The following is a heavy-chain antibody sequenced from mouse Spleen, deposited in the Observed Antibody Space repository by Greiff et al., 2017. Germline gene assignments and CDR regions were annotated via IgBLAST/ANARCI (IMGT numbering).Heavy chain of an antibody. CDR1: GFSLTSYG. CDR2: IWSGGST. D-gene: IGHD2-14*01. CDR3: ARRGYDVGRYFDV. Sequence: VKLQESGPGLVQPSQSLSITCTVSGFSLTSYGVHWVRQSPGKGLEWLGVIWSGGSTDYNAAFISRLSISKDNSKSQVFFKMNSLQANDTAIYYCARRGYDVGRYFDVWGAGTTVTVSS. J-gene: IGHJ1*01. V-gene: IGHV2-2*02.